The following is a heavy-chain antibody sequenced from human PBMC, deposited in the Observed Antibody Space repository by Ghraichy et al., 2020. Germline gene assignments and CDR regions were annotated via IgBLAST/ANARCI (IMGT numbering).Heavy chain of an antibody. CDR3: ARDPFRANTVTTFLYVMDV. D-gene: IGHD4-17*01. CDR2: ISAYNGNT. CDR1: GYTFTSYG. V-gene: IGHV1-18*01. Sequence: ASVKVSCKASGYTFTSYGISWVRQAPGQGLEWMGWISAYNGNTNYAQKLQGRVTITTDTSTSTAYMELRSLRSDDTAVYYCARDPFRANTVTTFLYVMDVWGQGTTVTVSS. J-gene: IGHJ6*02.